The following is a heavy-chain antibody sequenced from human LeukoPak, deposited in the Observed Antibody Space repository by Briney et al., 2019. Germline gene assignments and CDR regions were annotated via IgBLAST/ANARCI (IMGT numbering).Heavy chain of an antibody. CDR3: ARDVGSYLREYYFDY. Sequence: SETLSLTCTVSGGSISSYYWSWIRQPAGKGLERIGRIYTSGSTNYNPSLKSRVTMSVATSKNQLSLKLSSVTTADTAVYYCARDVGSYLREYYFDYWGQGTLVTVSS. J-gene: IGHJ4*02. D-gene: IGHD1-26*01. V-gene: IGHV4-4*07. CDR1: GGSISSYY. CDR2: IYTSGST.